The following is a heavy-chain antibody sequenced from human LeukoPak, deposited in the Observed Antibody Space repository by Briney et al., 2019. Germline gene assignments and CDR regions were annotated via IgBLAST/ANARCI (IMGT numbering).Heavy chain of an antibody. D-gene: IGHD3-10*01. CDR2: IYHSGST. CDR3: AKGSLWFGELKPGGMVDY. J-gene: IGHJ4*02. CDR1: GGSISSGGYS. V-gene: IGHV4-30-2*01. Sequence: SQTLSLTCAVSGGSISSGGYSWSWIRQPPGKGLEWIGYIYHSGSTYYNPSLKSRVTISVDRSKNQFSLKLSSVTAEDTAVYYCAKGSLWFGELKPGGMVDYWGQGTLVTVSS.